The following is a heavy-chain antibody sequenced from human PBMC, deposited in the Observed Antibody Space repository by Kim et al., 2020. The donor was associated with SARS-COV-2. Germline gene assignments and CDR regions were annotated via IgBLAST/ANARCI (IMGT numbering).Heavy chain of an antibody. CDR3: ARDFARITMVRGVIRFDY. Sequence: ASVKVSCKASGYTFTSYGISWVRQAPGQGLEWMGWISAYNGNTNYAQKLQGRVTMTTDTSTSTAYMELRSLRSDDTAVYYCARDFARITMVRGVIRFDYWGQGTLVTVSS. D-gene: IGHD3-10*01. CDR1: GYTFTSYG. V-gene: IGHV1-18*04. J-gene: IGHJ4*02. CDR2: ISAYNGNT.